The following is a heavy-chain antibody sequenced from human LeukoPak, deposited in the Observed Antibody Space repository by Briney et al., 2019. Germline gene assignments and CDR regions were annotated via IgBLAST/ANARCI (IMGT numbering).Heavy chain of an antibody. J-gene: IGHJ4*02. CDR1: GFTFSSYA. CDR3: AKRSPSSSGYDFAY. D-gene: IGHD3-22*01. V-gene: IGHV3-23*01. Sequence: GGSLRLSCAASGFTFSSYAMSWVRQAPGKGLKWVSGISGSGGSTYYADSVKGRFTISRDNSKNTLFLQMNSLRAEDTAVYYCAKRSPSSSGYDFAYWRQGTLVTVSS. CDR2: ISGSGGST.